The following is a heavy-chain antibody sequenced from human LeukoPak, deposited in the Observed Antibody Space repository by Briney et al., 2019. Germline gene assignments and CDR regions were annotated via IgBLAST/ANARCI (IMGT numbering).Heavy chain of an antibody. CDR3: ARNGYYSADY. CDR1: GGSVSSGNYH. Sequence: SETLSLTCTVSGGSVSSGNYHWSWIRQSAGEGLEWIGRIYASGSTNYKPSLNSRVTISLDTSKNQFSLKLTSVTAADTAVYYCARNGYYSADYWGQGTLVTVSS. D-gene: IGHD4-17*01. V-gene: IGHV4-61*02. CDR2: IYASGST. J-gene: IGHJ4*02.